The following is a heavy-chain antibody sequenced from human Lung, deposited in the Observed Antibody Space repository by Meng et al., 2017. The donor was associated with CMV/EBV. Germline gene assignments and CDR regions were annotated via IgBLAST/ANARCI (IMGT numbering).Heavy chain of an antibody. CDR3: ARGSPHWNYPPDYYGMDG. CDR2: ISSSSSTI. Sequence: GGSXRLXCAASGFTFSSYSMNWVRQAPGKGLEWVSYISSSSSTIYYADSVKGRFVISRDNAKNSLYLQMNSLRAEDTAVYYCARGSPHWNYPPDYYGMDGXGQGXTVTVSS. CDR1: GFTFSSYS. J-gene: IGHJ6*02. V-gene: IGHV3-48*04. D-gene: IGHD1-7*01.